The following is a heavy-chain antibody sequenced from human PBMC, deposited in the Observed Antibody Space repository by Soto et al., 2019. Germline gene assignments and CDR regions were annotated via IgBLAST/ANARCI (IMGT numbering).Heavy chain of an antibody. V-gene: IGHV4-39*01. CDR3: ARQEEDIVLVPAPGDGMDV. CDR2: IYYSGST. D-gene: IGHD2-2*01. J-gene: IGHJ6*02. CDR1: GGSISSSSYY. Sequence: QLQLQESGPGLVKPSETLSLTCTVSGGSISSSSYYWGWIRQPPGKGLEWIGSIYYSGSTYYNPSLRSRVTLSVDTSKNQFSLKLSSVTAADTAVYYCARQEEDIVLVPAPGDGMDVWGQGTTVTVSS.